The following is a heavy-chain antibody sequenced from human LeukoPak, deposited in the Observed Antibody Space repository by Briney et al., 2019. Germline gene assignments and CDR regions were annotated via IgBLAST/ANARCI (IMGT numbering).Heavy chain of an antibody. CDR3: AKGLYYYDSSGNTFDY. CDR2: ISWNSGSI. J-gene: IGHJ4*02. V-gene: IGHV3-9*01. D-gene: IGHD3-22*01. Sequence: GRSLRLSCAASGFTFDDYAMHWVRHAPGKGLEWVSGISWNSGSIGYADSVKGRFTISRDNAKNSLYLQMNSLRAEDTALYYCAKGLYYYDSSGNTFDYWGQGTLVTVSS. CDR1: GFTFDDYA.